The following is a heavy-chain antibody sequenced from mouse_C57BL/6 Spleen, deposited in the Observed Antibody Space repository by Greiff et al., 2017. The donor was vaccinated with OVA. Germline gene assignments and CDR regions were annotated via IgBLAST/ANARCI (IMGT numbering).Heavy chain of an antibody. D-gene: IGHD4-1*01. CDR3: ARASGTHWYFDV. CDR2: IYPGDGDT. V-gene: IGHV1-82*01. J-gene: IGHJ1*03. Sequence: QVQLQQSGPELVKPGASVKISCKASGYAFSSSWMNWVKQRPGKGLEWIGRIYPGDGDTNYNGKFKGKATLTADKSSSTAYMQLSSLTSEDSAVYFCARASGTHWYFDVWGTGTTVTVSS. CDR1: GYAFSSSW.